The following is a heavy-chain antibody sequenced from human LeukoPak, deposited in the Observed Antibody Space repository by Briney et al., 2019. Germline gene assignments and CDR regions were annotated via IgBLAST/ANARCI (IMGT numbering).Heavy chain of an antibody. Sequence: GGSLRLSCAASGFTFDDYAMHWVRQATGKGLEWVSAIGTAGDTYYPGSVKGRFTISRENAKNSLYLQMNSLRAEDTAVYYCAREGQWGLDYWGQGTLVTVSS. V-gene: IGHV3-13*01. CDR2: IGTAGDT. CDR3: AREGQWGLDY. CDR1: GFTFDDYA. J-gene: IGHJ4*02. D-gene: IGHD2-21*01.